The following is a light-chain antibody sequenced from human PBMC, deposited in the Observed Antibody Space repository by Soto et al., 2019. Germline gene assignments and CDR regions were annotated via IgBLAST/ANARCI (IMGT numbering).Light chain of an antibody. CDR3: QQPHTAART. V-gene: IGKV1-39*01. CDR1: KNISDY. Sequence: DIVTCRVIKNISDYLNWYQQKPGKAPKLLIYAASSLQSGVPSRFGGSGSGTAYTLTIRCLQPEEIAPHIYQQPHTAARTFAQGTKVDIK. CDR2: AAS. J-gene: IGKJ1*01.